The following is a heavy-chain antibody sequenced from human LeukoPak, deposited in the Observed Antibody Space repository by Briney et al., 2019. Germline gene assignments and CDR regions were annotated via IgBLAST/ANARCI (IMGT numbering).Heavy chain of an antibody. CDR3: AKDRPGGDYPSEIDY. CDR2: ISGSGGST. J-gene: IGHJ4*02. Sequence: GGSLRLSCAASGFTFSSYAMSWVRQAPGKGLEWVSAISGSGGSTYFADSVKGRFTISGDNSKNTLYLQMNSLRAEDTAVYYCAKDRPGGDYPSEIDYWGQGTLVTVSS. CDR1: GFTFSSYA. D-gene: IGHD2-21*02. V-gene: IGHV3-23*01.